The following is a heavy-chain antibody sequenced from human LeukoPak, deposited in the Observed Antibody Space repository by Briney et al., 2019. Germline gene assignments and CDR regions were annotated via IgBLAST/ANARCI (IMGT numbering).Heavy chain of an antibody. CDR3: ARDRIEDYYDSSGYWVGAFDI. J-gene: IGHJ3*02. CDR1: GYTFTGYY. D-gene: IGHD3-22*01. Sequence: ASVKVSCKASGYTFTGYYMHWVRQAPGQGLEWMGWISPNSGGTNYAQKFQGRVTMTRDTSISTAYMELSRLGSDDTAVYYCARDRIEDYYDSSGYWVGAFDIWGQGTMVTVSS. CDR2: ISPNSGGT. V-gene: IGHV1-2*02.